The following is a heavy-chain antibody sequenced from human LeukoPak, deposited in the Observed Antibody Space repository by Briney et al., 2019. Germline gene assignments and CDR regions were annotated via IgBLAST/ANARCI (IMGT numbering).Heavy chain of an antibody. J-gene: IGHJ4*02. CDR2: IYYSGST. CDR1: GGSISSSSYY. V-gene: IGHV4-39*01. D-gene: IGHD5-18*01. CDR3: ARSTAMVPYYFDY. Sequence: KTSETLSLTCTVSGGSISSSSYYWGWIRQPPGKGLEWIGSIYYSGSTYYNPSLKSRVTISVDTSKNQFSLKLSSVTAADTAVYYCARSTAMVPYYFDYWGQGTLVTVSS.